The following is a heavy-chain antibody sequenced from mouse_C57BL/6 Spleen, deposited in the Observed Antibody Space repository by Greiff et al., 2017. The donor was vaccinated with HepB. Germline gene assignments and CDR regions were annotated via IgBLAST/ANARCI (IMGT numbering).Heavy chain of an antibody. Sequence: VQVAESGAELVRPGTSVKVSCKASGYAFTNYLIEWVKQRPGQGLEWIGVINPGSGGTNYNEKFKGKATLTADKSSSTAYMQLSSLTSEDSAVYFCARHGNYVDYAMDYWGQGTSVTVSS. CDR2: INPGSGGT. CDR3: ARHGNYVDYAMDY. J-gene: IGHJ4*01. CDR1: GYAFTNYL. V-gene: IGHV1-54*01. D-gene: IGHD2-1*01.